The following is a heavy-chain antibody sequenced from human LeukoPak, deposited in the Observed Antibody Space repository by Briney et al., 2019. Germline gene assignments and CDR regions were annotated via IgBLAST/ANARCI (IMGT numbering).Heavy chain of an antibody. CDR2: ISSSSSYI. D-gene: IGHD3-22*01. CDR3: ARDVDPYYDSRDAFDI. V-gene: IGHV3-21*01. CDR1: GFTFSTYR. J-gene: IGHJ3*02. Sequence: GGPLGFSGEASGFTFSTYRMNWVGQAPGKGRKGVHSISSSSSYIYYADSVKGRFTISRDNAKNSLYLQMNSLRAEDTAVYYCARDVDPYYDSRDAFDIWGQGTMVTVSS.